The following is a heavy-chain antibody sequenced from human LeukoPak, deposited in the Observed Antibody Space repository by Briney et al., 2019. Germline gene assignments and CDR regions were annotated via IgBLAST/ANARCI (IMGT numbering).Heavy chain of an antibody. CDR1: GFPFSAYD. CDR2: FGSAGDT. J-gene: IGHJ2*01. Sequence: GGSLRLSCATSGFPFSAYDMHWVRQAPGKGLGWVSAFGSAGDTYYPGAVKGRFTISRDYATDSLYLQMNSLRAGDTAVYFCVRGALPGDNWYFDLWGRGILVTVSS. V-gene: IGHV3-13*01. CDR3: VRGALPGDNWYFDL.